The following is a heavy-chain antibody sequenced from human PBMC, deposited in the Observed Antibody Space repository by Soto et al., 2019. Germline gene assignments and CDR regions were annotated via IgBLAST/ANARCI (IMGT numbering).Heavy chain of an antibody. V-gene: IGHV3-23*01. CDR2: ISGSGGST. CDR1: GFTISSYA. Sequence: GGSLRLSCAASGFTISSYAISWVRQAPGKGLEWVSAISGSGGSTYYADSVKGRFTISRDNSQNTLYLQKNSLRVEDTAVYFCARDRVVRGSGLTYFDFSGQGTLVTVSS. J-gene: IGHJ4*01. D-gene: IGHD3-10*01. CDR3: ARDRVVRGSGLTYFDF.